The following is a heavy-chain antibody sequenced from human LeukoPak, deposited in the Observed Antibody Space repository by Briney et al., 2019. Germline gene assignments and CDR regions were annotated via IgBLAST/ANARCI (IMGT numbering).Heavy chain of an antibody. CDR3: AKDYCSSTSCYGAFDY. D-gene: IGHD2-2*01. CDR1: GFTFSSYG. V-gene: IGHV3-30*02. J-gene: IGHJ4*02. Sequence: GGSLRLSCAASGFTFSSYGMHWVRQAPGKGLEWVAFIRYDGSNKYYADSAKGRFTISRDNSKNTLYLQMNSLRAEDTAVYYCAKDYCSSTSCYGAFDYWGQGTLVTVSS. CDR2: IRYDGSNK.